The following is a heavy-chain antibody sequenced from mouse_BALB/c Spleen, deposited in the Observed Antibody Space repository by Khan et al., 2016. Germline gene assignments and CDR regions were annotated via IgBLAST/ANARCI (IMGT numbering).Heavy chain of an antibody. CDR2: INPSSGYT. V-gene: IGHV1-4*01. D-gene: IGHD2-10*01. Sequence: QVQLKQSGAELARPGASVKTSCKASGYTFTSYTMHWVKQRPGQGLEWIGYINPSSGYTNYNQKFKDKATLTADKSSSTAYMQLSSLTSEDSAVYYCARARLLTEGWFAYWGQGTLVTVSA. J-gene: IGHJ3*01. CDR3: ARARLLTEGWFAY. CDR1: GYTFTSYT.